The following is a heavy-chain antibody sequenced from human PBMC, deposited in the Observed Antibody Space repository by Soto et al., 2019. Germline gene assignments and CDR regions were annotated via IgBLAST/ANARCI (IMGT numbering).Heavy chain of an antibody. J-gene: IGHJ6*02. CDR2: IISNNGKT. V-gene: IGHV1-18*01. D-gene: IGHD2-15*01. CDR3: ARGVVGMDV. Sequence: ASVKVSCKASGYTFTRYGISWVRQAPGQGLEWMGRIISNNGKTNYAQKFQGRVTITADKSTSTAYMELSSLRSEDTAVYYCARGVVGMDVWGQGTTVTVSS. CDR1: GYTFTRYG.